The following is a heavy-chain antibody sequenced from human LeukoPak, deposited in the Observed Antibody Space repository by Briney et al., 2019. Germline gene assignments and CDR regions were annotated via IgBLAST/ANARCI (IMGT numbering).Heavy chain of an antibody. CDR3: ARVSSGHRMWYFDL. CDR2: IKQDGSEI. D-gene: IGHD6-19*01. CDR1: GFSFDTYW. Sequence: PGGSLRLSCAASGFSFDTYWMTWVRQAPGKGLAWVANIKQDGSEIYSVDSVKGRFTISRDNAKNSLYLQMNSLRVDDTAMYYCARVSSGHRMWYFDLWGRGTLVTVSS. J-gene: IGHJ2*01. V-gene: IGHV3-7*05.